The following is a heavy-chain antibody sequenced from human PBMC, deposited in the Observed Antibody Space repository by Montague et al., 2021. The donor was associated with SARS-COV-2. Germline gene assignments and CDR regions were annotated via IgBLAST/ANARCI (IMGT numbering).Heavy chain of an antibody. V-gene: IGHV4-59*01. J-gene: IGHJ3*02. CDR3: VGVHPSAGPREALDI. CDR1: GGSITGYY. CDR2: IYDGGAV. Sequence: SETLSLTCTVSGGSITGYYWSWLRRSPGQGLEWIAYIYDGGAVNYNPSLGSRVTISTDTSKTQLSLKVNFVTAADTAGAYCVGVHPSAGPREALDIWGQGTMVTVSS. D-gene: IGHD3-16*01.